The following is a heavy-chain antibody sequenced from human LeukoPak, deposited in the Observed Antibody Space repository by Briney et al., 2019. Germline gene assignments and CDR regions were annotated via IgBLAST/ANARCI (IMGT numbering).Heavy chain of an antibody. J-gene: IGHJ5*02. CDR1: GFTFSSYA. Sequence: GGSLRLSCAPAGFTFSSYAMHWVRQVAGKGLEWGSGISGSGESKFYADSVKGRFTVSRDNSKNTLYLQMNSLRVEDTAVYYCARGGYNWDTDAGWFDPWGLGTLVTVSS. CDR2: ISGSGESK. V-gene: IGHV3-23*01. D-gene: IGHD1/OR15-1a*01. CDR3: ARGGYNWDTDAGWFDP.